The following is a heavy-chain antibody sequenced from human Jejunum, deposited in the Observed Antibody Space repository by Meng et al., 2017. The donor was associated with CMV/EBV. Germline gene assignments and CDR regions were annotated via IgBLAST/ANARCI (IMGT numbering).Heavy chain of an antibody. CDR1: GFSVSVHG. J-gene: IGHJ4*02. CDR2: INSDGTVT. V-gene: IGHV3-74*01. D-gene: IGHD2-2*01. CDR3: ARGSKGWQGVDY. Sequence: AASGFSVSVHGMHWVRQTPGKGLVWVSRINSDGTVTEDADSVKGRFTISRDNAKNTLYLQMDSLRGDDTAVYYCARGSKGWQGVDYWGQGTPVTVSS.